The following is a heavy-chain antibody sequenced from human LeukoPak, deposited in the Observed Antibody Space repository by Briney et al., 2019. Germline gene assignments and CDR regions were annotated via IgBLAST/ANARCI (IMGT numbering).Heavy chain of an antibody. Sequence: GGSLRLSCAASGFIFSHYGMHCVRQAPGKGLEWVAVIWSDATNRFYGASVKGRFTISRDNSQNTVFLQMNSLRAEDTAIYYCARDAQRGFDYSNSLEYWGHGTLVTVSS. D-gene: IGHD4-11*01. J-gene: IGHJ4*01. CDR1: GFIFSHYG. V-gene: IGHV3-33*01. CDR2: IWSDATNR. CDR3: ARDAQRGFDYSNSLEY.